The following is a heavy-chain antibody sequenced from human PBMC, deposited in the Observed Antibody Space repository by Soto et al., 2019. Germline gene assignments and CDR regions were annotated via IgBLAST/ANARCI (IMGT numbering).Heavy chain of an antibody. V-gene: IGHV3-11*05. Sequence: GGSLRLSCAGSGFTFSDYYMSWIRQAPGKGLEWVSYITSSSTYTNYADSVRGRFTISRDNAKNSLSLQMNSLRAEDTAVYYCARDDNGVPDSWGQGTLVTVPS. CDR2: ITSSSTYT. D-gene: IGHD1-20*01. CDR1: GFTFSDYY. J-gene: IGHJ4*02. CDR3: ARDDNGVPDS.